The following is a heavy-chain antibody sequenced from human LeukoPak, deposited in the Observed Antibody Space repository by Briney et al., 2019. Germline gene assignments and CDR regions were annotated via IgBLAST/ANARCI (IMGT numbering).Heavy chain of an antibody. Sequence: PGGSLRLSCAASGFTFSSYFWMHWVRQAPGKGLVWVSRIRSDGGSSTYADSVKGRFTISRDNAKNTLYLQMNSLRAEDTAVYYCATQLAEGYWGQGTLVTVSS. V-gene: IGHV3-74*01. CDR3: ATQLAEGY. D-gene: IGHD1-1*01. CDR2: IRSDGGSS. CDR1: GFTFSSYFW. J-gene: IGHJ4*02.